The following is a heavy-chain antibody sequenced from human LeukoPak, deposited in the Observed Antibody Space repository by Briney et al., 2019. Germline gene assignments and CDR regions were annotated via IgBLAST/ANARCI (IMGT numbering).Heavy chain of an antibody. CDR2: ISGSGSSI. D-gene: IGHD6-19*01. CDR3: VRDSSGWYSSVDY. Sequence: GGSLRLSCAASGFTFNTYEMNWVRQAPGRGLEWVSYISGSGSSIHYADSVKGRFTISRDNAKNSLYLQMDSLRAEDTAVYFCVRDSSGWYSSVDYWGQGTLVTVSS. CDR1: GFTFNTYE. J-gene: IGHJ4*02. V-gene: IGHV3-48*03.